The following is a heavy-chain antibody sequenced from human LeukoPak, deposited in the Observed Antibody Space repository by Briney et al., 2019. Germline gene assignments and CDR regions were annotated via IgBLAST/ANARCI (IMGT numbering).Heavy chain of an antibody. V-gene: IGHV3-7*01. CDR1: GFSFSSYW. D-gene: IGHD3-3*01. J-gene: IGHJ3*02. Sequence: GGSLRLSCAASGFSFSSYWMSWVRQAPGKGLEWVANIKQDGSEEHYVDSVKGRFTISRDYAKRSLYLQMNNLRAEDTAVYFCARGPAYYDFWSGYDGGAFDIWGQGTMVIVSS. CDR3: ARGPAYYDFWSGYDGGAFDI. CDR2: IKQDGSEE.